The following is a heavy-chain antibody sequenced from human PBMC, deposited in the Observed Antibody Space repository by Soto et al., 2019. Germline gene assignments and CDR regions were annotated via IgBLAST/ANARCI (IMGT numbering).Heavy chain of an antibody. V-gene: IGHV1-69*06. D-gene: IGHD2-2*01. CDR2: IIPIFGTA. J-gene: IGHJ5*02. CDR3: GRVKVISTTSYPRSTWFDP. Sequence: QVQLVQSGAEVKKPGSSVKVSCKASGGTFSSYAISWVRQAPGQGLEWMGGIIPIFGTANYAQKFQGRVTIPAEKPTTQAYMELGGLGPKDTAVYSWGRVKVISTTSYPRSTWFDPWGQGTLVTVSS. CDR1: GGTFSSYA.